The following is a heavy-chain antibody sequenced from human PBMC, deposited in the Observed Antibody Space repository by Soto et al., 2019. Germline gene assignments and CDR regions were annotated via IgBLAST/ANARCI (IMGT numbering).Heavy chain of an antibody. J-gene: IGHJ3*02. CDR1: GFTFSSYS. CDR2: ISSSSSYI. V-gene: IGHV3-21*01. Sequence: GGSLRLSCAASGFTFSSYSMNWVRQAPGKGLEWVSSISSSSSYIYYADSVKGRFTISRDNAKNSLYLQMNSLRAEDTAVYYCARDGPEYSSSWYSSIGAFDIWGQGTMVTVSS. CDR3: ARDGPEYSSSWYSSIGAFDI. D-gene: IGHD6-13*01.